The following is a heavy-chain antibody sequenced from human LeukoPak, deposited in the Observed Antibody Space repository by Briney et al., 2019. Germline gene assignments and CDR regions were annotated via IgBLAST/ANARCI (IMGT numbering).Heavy chain of an antibody. Sequence: SSVKVSCKASGGTFSGYAISWVRQAPGQGLEWMGGIIPIFGTANYAQKFQGRVTITADESTSTAYMELSSLRSEDTAVYYCARDSKSPYYYDSSGPNGFGDYWGQGTLVTVSS. J-gene: IGHJ4*02. CDR2: IIPIFGTA. CDR1: GGTFSGYA. V-gene: IGHV1-69*01. CDR3: ARDSKSPYYYDSSGPNGFGDY. D-gene: IGHD3-22*01.